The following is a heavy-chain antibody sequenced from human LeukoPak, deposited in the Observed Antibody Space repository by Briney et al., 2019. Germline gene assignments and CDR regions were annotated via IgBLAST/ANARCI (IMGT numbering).Heavy chain of an antibody. CDR3: ASYYCSSTSCYAGNYDY. V-gene: IGHV3-74*01. CDR1: GFTFSSYS. Sequence: GGSLRLSCAASGFTFSSYSMNWVRQAPGKGLEWVSRINSDGSSTSYADSVKGRFTISRDNAKNTLYLQMNSLRAEDTAVYYCASYYCSSTSCYAGNYDYWGQGTLVTVSS. CDR2: INSDGSST. J-gene: IGHJ4*02. D-gene: IGHD2-2*01.